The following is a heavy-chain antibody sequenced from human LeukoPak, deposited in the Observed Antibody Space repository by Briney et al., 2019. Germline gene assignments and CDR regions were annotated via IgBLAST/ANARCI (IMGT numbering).Heavy chain of an antibody. Sequence: GGSLRLSCAASGFTFSSYSMNWVRQAPGKGLEWVSYISSSSSTIYYADSVKGRFTISRDNAKNSLYLQMNSLRAEDTAVYYCARGGREIGNDYWGQGTLVTVSS. D-gene: IGHD1-26*01. CDR2: ISSSSSTI. CDR3: ARGGREIGNDY. J-gene: IGHJ4*02. CDR1: GFTFSSYS. V-gene: IGHV3-48*01.